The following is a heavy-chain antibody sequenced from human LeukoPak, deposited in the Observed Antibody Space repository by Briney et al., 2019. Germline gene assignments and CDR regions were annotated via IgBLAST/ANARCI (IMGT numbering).Heavy chain of an antibody. J-gene: IGHJ3*02. CDR2: IYSSGST. CDR1: GGSINDYY. V-gene: IGHV4-4*07. Sequence: SETLSLTCTVSGGSINDYYWSWIRQPAGKGLEWIGRIYSSGSTNYNPSLKSRVAMSLGTSRNHFSLKPSSVTAADTAVYYCARSFDTHAFDIWGQGTVVTVSS. CDR3: ARSFDTHAFDI.